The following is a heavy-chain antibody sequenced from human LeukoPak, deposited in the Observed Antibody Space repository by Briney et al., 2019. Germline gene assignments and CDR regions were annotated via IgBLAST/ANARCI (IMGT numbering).Heavy chain of an antibody. CDR2: IIPIFGTA. CDR1: GGTFSSYA. J-gene: IGHJ6*02. Sequence: ASVKVSCKASGGTFSSYAISWVRQAPGQGLEWMGGIIPIFGTANYAQKFQGRVTITADESTSTAYMELSSLRSEDTAVHYCARDSTVTTWGYGMDVWGQGTTVTVSS. V-gene: IGHV1-69*13. D-gene: IGHD4-11*01. CDR3: ARDSTVTTWGYGMDV.